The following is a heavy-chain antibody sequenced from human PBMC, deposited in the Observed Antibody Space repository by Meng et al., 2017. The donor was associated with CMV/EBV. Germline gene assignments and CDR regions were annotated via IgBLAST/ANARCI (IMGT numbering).Heavy chain of an antibody. D-gene: IGHD4-17*01. CDR2: IYYSGST. Sequence: LETLSLTCTVSGGSISSYYWSWIRQPPGKGLEWIGYIYYSGSTNYNPSLKSRVTISVDTSKNQFSLKLSSVTAADTAVYYCARDVGGDYRNDYYYYYGMDVWGQGTTVTVSS. CDR3: ARDVGGDYRNDYYYYYGMDV. V-gene: IGHV4-59*01. CDR1: GGSISSYY. J-gene: IGHJ6*02.